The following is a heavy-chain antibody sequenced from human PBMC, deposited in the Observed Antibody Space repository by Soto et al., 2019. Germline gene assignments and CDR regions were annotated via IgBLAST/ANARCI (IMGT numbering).Heavy chain of an antibody. D-gene: IGHD4-17*01. CDR2: INGDGSDT. Sequence: VQLVESGGGLVQPGGSLRLSCGASGFDFNNYWMHWVRQVPGKGLVWVSRINGDGSDTKYADSVKGRFTISRDNAKNTVYLQMNSLRAEDTAVYYCARDQTTGDWFDAWGQGTLVTVSS. V-gene: IGHV3-74*03. CDR1: GFDFNNYW. J-gene: IGHJ5*02. CDR3: ARDQTTGDWFDA.